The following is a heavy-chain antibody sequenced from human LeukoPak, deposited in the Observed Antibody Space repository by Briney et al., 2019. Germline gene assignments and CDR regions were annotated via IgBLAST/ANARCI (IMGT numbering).Heavy chain of an antibody. CDR1: GAYVSTNSAA. CDR2: TYYRSKWYN. V-gene: IGHV6-1*01. Sequence: SQTLSLTCAISGAYVSTNSAAWNWLRQSPSRGLEWLGRTYYRSKWYNDYAVSVKSRITINPDTSKNQFSLQLNSVTPEDTAVYYCARDKGGLVSGWFDYWGQGTLVTVSS. CDR3: ARDKGGLVSGWFDY. D-gene: IGHD6-25*01. J-gene: IGHJ4*02.